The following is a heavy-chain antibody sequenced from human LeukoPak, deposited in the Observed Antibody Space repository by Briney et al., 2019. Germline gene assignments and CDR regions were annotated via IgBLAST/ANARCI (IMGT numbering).Heavy chain of an antibody. V-gene: IGHV3-23*01. CDR1: GFTFSSYG. CDR2: VSSSGGTT. Sequence: GGSLRLSCAASGFTFSSYGMSWVRQAPGKGLEWVSAVSSSGGTTYYADSVKGRFTISRDNSKNTLSLQMNRLRDEDTAIYYCAKNGDRGAYCSGGSCYPYYYYYMDVWGKGTTVTISS. J-gene: IGHJ6*03. D-gene: IGHD2-15*01. CDR3: AKNGDRGAYCSGGSCYPYYYYYMDV.